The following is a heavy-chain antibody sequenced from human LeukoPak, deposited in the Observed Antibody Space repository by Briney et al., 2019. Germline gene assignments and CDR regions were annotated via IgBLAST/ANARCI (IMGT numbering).Heavy chain of an antibody. CDR1: GGSINGYY. J-gene: IGHJ6*02. CDR2: IYFSGST. CDR3: ARGEALRQNYGMDV. V-gene: IGHV4-59*01. Sequence: LETLSLTCTVSGGSINGYYWNWIRQPPGKGLEWIGYIYFSGSTNYNPSLQSRVTISVDTSKNQFSLKLNSVTAADTAVYFCARGEALRQNYGMDVWGQGTTVTVSS.